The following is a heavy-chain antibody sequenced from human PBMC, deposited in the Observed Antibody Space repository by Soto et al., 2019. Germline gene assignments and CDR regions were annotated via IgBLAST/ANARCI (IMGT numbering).Heavy chain of an antibody. Sequence: SWSLSLTGTAAGRALSSGDDYGSWIGQPPGKGLEWIGEIYYTGSTYYNPSLKSRVSISVDTSKNQFSLRLSSVTAADTAVYYCAKAELNIITMKGGAFDIWGQGTMVTVS. V-gene: IGHV4-30-4*01. D-gene: IGHD3-22*01. CDR1: GRALSSGDDY. CDR2: IYYTGST. J-gene: IGHJ3*02. CDR3: AKAELNIITMKGGAFDI.